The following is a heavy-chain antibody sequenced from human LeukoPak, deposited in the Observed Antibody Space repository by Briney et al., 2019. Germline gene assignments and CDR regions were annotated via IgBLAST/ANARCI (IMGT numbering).Heavy chain of an antibody. CDR2: ISAYNGNT. Sequence: GASVKVSCKASGYTFTSYGISWVRQAPGQGLEWMGWISAYNGNTNYAQKLQGRVTMTTDTSTRTAYMELRSLRSDDTAVYYCARDLSLELGPDWFDPWGQGTLVTVSS. CDR1: GYTFTSYG. CDR3: ARDLSLELGPDWFDP. V-gene: IGHV1-18*01. J-gene: IGHJ5*02. D-gene: IGHD1-7*01.